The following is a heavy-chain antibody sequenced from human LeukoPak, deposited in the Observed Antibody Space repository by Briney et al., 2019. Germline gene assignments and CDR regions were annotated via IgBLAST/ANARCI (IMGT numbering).Heavy chain of an antibody. J-gene: IGHJ6*03. CDR1: GFTFSDYW. V-gene: IGHV3-74*01. Sequence: GGSLRLSCAASGFTFSDYWMHWVRQAPGKGLVWVSRISSDGSRVTYADSVKGRYTISRDNAKNSLYLQMNSLRAEDTAVYYCARGGFDWLLFNYYYYMDVWGKGTTVTISS. CDR2: ISSDGSRV. CDR3: ARGGFDWLLFNYYYYMDV. D-gene: IGHD3-9*01.